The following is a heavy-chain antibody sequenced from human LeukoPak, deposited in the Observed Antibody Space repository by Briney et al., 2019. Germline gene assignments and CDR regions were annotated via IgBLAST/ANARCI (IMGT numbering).Heavy chain of an antibody. CDR3: ARFFGGSFGDYVDS. J-gene: IGHJ4*02. V-gene: IGHV4-59*01. CDR2: IYYTGST. Sequence: SETLSLTCTVSSGSISSYYWSWIRQPPGMGLEWIGYIYYTGSTNYNSSFESRVTISVDTSKNQFSLNLRSVTAADTAMYYCARFFGGSFGDYVDSWGQGTLVTVSS. D-gene: IGHD4-17*01. CDR1: SGSISSYY.